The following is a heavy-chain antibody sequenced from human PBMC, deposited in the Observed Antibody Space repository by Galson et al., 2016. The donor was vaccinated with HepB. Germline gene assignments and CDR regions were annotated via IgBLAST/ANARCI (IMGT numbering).Heavy chain of an antibody. CDR3: ARASVIPGARMIFDP. D-gene: IGHD2-2*01. J-gene: IGHJ5*02. V-gene: IGHV4-4*02. Sequence: SLRLSCAASGFMFSNWWTWVRQVPEKGLEWLGEIYHTGTSNNNPFLSSRFTLSVDKSRNQFSLNVTSVTAADTAVYYCARASVIPGARMIFDPWGQGTLVTVSS. CDR2: IYHTGTS. CDR1: GFMFSNW.